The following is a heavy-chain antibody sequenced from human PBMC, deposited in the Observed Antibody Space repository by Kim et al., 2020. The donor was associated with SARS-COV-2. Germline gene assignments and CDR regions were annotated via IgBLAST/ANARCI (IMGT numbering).Heavy chain of an antibody. V-gene: IGHV3-30*18. J-gene: IGHJ4*02. D-gene: IGHD3-22*01. CDR3: AKESYDSSGYYYGYFDY. CDR2: ISYDGSNK. Sequence: GGSLRLSCAASGFTFSSYGMHWVRQAPGKGLEWVAVISYDGSNKYYADSVKGRFTISRDNSKNTLYLQMNSLRAEDTAVYYCAKESYDSSGYYYGYFDYWGQGTLVTVSS. CDR1: GFTFSSYG.